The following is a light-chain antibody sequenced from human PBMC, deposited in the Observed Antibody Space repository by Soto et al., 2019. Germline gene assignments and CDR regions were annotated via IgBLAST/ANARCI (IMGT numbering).Light chain of an antibody. CDR1: NSDVGGYDF. CDR2: EVN. V-gene: IGLV2-8*01. CDR3: SSFAGSNNVL. Sequence: QSVLTQPPSAFGSPGQSVTISCTGTNSDVGGYDFVSWYQQHPGKAPKLMIYEVNKRPSGVPDRFSGSKSGNTASLTVSGLQAEDEASYYCSSFAGSNNVLFGGGTKVTVL. J-gene: IGLJ3*02.